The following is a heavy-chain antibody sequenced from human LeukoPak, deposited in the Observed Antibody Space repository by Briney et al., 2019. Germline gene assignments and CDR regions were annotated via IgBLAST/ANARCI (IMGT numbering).Heavy chain of an antibody. Sequence: GESLKISCKGSGYSFTSFWIGWVRQLPGKGLEWMGIICPGDSDTRYSPSFQGQVTISADKSRSTAYLQWSSLKASDTAMYYCATNAYNYLYWGQGTLVTVSS. V-gene: IGHV5-51*01. CDR3: ATNAYNYLY. J-gene: IGHJ4*02. CDR2: ICPGDSDT. D-gene: IGHD5-24*01. CDR1: GYSFTSFW.